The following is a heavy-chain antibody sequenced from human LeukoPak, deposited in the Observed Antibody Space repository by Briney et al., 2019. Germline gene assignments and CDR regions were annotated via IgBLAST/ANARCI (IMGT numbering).Heavy chain of an antibody. J-gene: IGHJ4*02. CDR1: GFTFSSYA. D-gene: IGHD5-18*01. V-gene: IGHV3-30*04. Sequence: GGSLRLSCAASGFTFSSYAVHWVRQAPGKGLEWVAAISFDGSNEYYADSVKGRFTISRDNSKNTLFLQMNSLRAEDTAVYYCAKDIYSYGLDYWGQGTLVTVSS. CDR2: ISFDGSNE. CDR3: AKDIYSYGLDY.